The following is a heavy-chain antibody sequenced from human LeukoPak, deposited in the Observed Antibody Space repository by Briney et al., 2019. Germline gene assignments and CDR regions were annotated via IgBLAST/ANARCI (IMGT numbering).Heavy chain of an antibody. CDR2: ISSSGSTI. J-gene: IGHJ6*03. CDR3: ARKGYYYMDV. CDR1: GFTFSNYE. Sequence: PGGSLRLSCAASGFTFSNYEMKWVRQAPGKGLEWVSYISSSGSTIYYADSVRGRFTISRDNAKNSLYLQMNSLRAEDTAVYYCARKGYYYMDVWGKGTTVTISS. V-gene: IGHV3-48*03.